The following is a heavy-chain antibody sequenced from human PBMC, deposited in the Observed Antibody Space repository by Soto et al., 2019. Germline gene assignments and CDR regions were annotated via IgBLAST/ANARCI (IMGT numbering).Heavy chain of an antibody. D-gene: IGHD3-9*01. CDR3: AMVYDILTSAWLDP. J-gene: IGHJ5*02. V-gene: IGHV3-11*03. Sequence: GGSLRLSCAASGFTLSDYYMTWIRQAPGKGLEWISYISTNSRYTKYADSVKGRFTISRDDAKNSLYLQMNSLRVEDTAVYYCAMVYDILTSAWLDPWGQGTLVTVSS. CDR1: GFTLSDYY. CDR2: ISTNSRYT.